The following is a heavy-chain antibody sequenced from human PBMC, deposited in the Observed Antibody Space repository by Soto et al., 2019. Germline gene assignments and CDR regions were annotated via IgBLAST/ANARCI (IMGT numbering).Heavy chain of an antibody. CDR1: GFNFNRFA. J-gene: IGHJ5*02. V-gene: IGHV3-23*01. CDR2: ISADGDTT. D-gene: IGHD2-21*01. Sequence: GGSLRLSCAASGFNFNRFAMSWVRQAPGKGLEWVSSISADGDTTYYADSVKGRFTISRDNSKNTLYLQMNSLRAEDAAVYYCAKDREGVVGYNWFDPWGQGALVTVSS. CDR3: AKDREGVVGYNWFDP.